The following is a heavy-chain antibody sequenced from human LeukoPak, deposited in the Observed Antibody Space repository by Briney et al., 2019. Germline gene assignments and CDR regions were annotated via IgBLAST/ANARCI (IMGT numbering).Heavy chain of an antibody. CDR1: GYNFINYC. Sequence: ESLKIFSKGSGYNFINYCICSGSQMPRGSLEWRGTIDPSASYNNYSPSFQGHVTISADKSISTAYLQWSSLKATDTAMYYCARAYSRSRFDYWGQGTLVTVSS. D-gene: IGHD6-6*01. CDR3: ARAYSRSRFDY. J-gene: IGHJ4*02. CDR2: IDPSASYN. V-gene: IGHV5-10-1*01.